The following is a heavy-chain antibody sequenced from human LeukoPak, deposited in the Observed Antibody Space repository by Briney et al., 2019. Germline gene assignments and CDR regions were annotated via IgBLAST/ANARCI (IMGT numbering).Heavy chain of an antibody. CDR2: IIPILGIA. J-gene: IGHJ4*02. D-gene: IGHD4-17*01. CDR1: GGTFSSYA. CDR3: ATLDTVTFYFDY. Sequence: SVKVSCKASGGTFSSYAISWVRQAPGQGLEWMGRIIPILGIANYAQKFQGRVTITADKSTSTAYMELSSLRSEDTAVYYCATLDTVTFYFDYWGQGTLVTVSS. V-gene: IGHV1-69*04.